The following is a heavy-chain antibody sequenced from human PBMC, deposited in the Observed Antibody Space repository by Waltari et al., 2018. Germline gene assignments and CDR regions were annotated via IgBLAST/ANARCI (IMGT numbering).Heavy chain of an antibody. D-gene: IGHD2-2*01. CDR2: INHMGST. CDR3: ARGPYCSSTSCPKNWFDP. CDR1: GGSFSGYY. V-gene: IGHV4-34*01. J-gene: IGHJ5*02. Sequence: QVQLQQWGAGLLKPSETLSLTCAVYGGSFSGYYWSWIRQPPGRGLEWIGEINHMGSTNYNASLKSRVTISVDTSKNQFSLKLSSVTAADTAVYYCARGPYCSSTSCPKNWFDPWGQGTLVTVSS.